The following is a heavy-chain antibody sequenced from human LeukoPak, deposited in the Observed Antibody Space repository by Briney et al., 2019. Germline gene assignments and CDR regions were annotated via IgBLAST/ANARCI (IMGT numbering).Heavy chain of an antibody. J-gene: IGHJ5*02. CDR1: GGSISSSSYY. CDR3: ARAEIFGVSGFNWFDP. D-gene: IGHD3-3*01. V-gene: IGHV4-39*07. Sequence: SETLSLTCTVSGGSISSSSYYWGWIRQPPGKGLEWIGSIYYSGSTYYNPSLKSRVTISVDTSKNQFSLKLSSVTAADTAVYYCARAEIFGVSGFNWFDPWGQGTLVTVSS. CDR2: IYYSGST.